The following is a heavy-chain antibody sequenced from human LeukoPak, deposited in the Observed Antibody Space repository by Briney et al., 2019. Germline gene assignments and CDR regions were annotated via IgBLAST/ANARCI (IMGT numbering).Heavy chain of an antibody. CDR1: GFTFSSYA. D-gene: IGHD1-26*01. V-gene: IGHV3-23*01. CDR3: AKNSGYSGSHYANY. Sequence: GGSLRLSCAASGFTFSSYAMSWVRQAPGKGLEWVSAISGSGGSTYYADSVKGRFTISRDNSKNTLYLQMNSLRAEDTAVHYCAKNSGYSGSHYANYWGQGTLVTVSS. CDR2: ISGSGGST. J-gene: IGHJ4*02.